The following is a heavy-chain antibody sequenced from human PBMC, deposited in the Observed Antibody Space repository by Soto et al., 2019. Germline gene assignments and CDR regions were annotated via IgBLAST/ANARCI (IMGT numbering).Heavy chain of an antibody. Sequence: AWETLSLTCTVSGGSISSYYWSWIRQPPGKGLEWIGYIYYSGSTNYNPSLKSRVTISVDTSKNQFSLKLSSVTAADTAVYYCAREEMATITGGYFDYWGQGTLVTVSS. CDR3: AREEMATITGGYFDY. CDR1: GGSISSYY. CDR2: IYYSGST. J-gene: IGHJ4*02. V-gene: IGHV4-59*01. D-gene: IGHD5-12*01.